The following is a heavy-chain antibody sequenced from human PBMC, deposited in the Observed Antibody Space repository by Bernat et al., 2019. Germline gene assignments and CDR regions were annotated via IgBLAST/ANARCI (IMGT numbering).Heavy chain of an antibody. D-gene: IGHD1-26*01. CDR1: GFTFGTYA. J-gene: IGHJ4*02. CDR3: AKDDYLDSRTYYFPLHF. CDR2: ISGSGSNT. Sequence: VQLVESGGGLVQPGGSLRLSCAASGFTFGTYAMTWVRQAPGKGLEWVSSISGSGSNTYYADSVKGRFTISRDNSKNTLSLQMNSLRAEDTAVYYCAKDDYLDSRTYYFPLHFWGQGTLVTVSS. V-gene: IGHV3-23*04.